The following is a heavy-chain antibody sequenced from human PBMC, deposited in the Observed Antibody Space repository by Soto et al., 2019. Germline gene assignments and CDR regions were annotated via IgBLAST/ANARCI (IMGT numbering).Heavy chain of an antibody. V-gene: IGHV1-69*06. CDR3: ARRVGVLRGGYFDY. CDR2: IIPIFGTA. CDR1: GGTFSSYA. Sequence: QVQLVQSGAEVKKPGSSVKVSCKASGGTFSSYAISWVRQAPGQGLAWMGGIIPIFGTANYVQKFQGRVTITADKSTSTAYMELSSLRSEDTAVYYCARRVGVLRGGYFDYWGQGTLVTVSS. D-gene: IGHD2-2*01. J-gene: IGHJ4*02.